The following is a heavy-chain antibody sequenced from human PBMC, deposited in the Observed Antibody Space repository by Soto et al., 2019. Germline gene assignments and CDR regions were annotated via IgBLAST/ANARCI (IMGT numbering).Heavy chain of an antibody. V-gene: IGHV3-23*01. CDR1: GFTFSSYA. CDR2: ISGSGGST. CDR3: AKAQYSGYEIPGTIDS. D-gene: IGHD5-12*01. J-gene: IGHJ4*02. Sequence: EVQLLESGGGLVQPGGSLRLACAASGFTFSSYAMTWVRQAPGKGLEWGSGISGSGGSTYYAYSVKGRFTISRDNSKTTLYLQITRRRAETTAVNYWAKAQYSGYEIPGTIDSWGQGPLVTV.